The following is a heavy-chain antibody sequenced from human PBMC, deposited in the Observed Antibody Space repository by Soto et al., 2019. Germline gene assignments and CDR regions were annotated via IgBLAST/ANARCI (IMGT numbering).Heavy chain of an antibody. CDR3: ARVGYSSRRDYFDY. CDR1: GFTFSNYG. J-gene: IGHJ4*02. CDR2: IWHDGNNK. D-gene: IGHD6-13*01. Sequence: GGSLRLSCAASGFTFSNYGMHWVGQAPGKRLEWVAIIWHDGNNKYYADSVRGRFIISRDNSKNRLYLQMNSLRAEDTAVYYCARVGYSSRRDYFDYWGQGTLVTVSS. V-gene: IGHV3-33*01.